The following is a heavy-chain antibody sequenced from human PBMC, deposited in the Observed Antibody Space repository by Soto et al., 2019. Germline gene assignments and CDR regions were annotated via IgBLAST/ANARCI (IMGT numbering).Heavy chain of an antibody. CDR2: ILHSGNT. V-gene: IGHV4-34*12. D-gene: IGHD2-21*01. Sequence: PSETLSLTCAVYGGSFSGYYWSWIRQPPGKGLEWIGEILHSGNTNYNPSLKSRVTISVDTSKNQFSLKLSSVTAADTAVYYCARRGGGNYPFYFDYWGQGSLVTVSS. CDR1: GGSFSGYY. J-gene: IGHJ4*02. CDR3: ARRGGGNYPFYFDY.